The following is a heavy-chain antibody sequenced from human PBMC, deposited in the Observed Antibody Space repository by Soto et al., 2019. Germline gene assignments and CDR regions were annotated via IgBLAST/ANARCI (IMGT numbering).Heavy chain of an antibody. J-gene: IGHJ4*02. CDR3: ASLGGVWWLRRAVDY. D-gene: IGHD5-12*01. Sequence: QVQLVESGGGVVQPGRSLRLSCAASGFTFSSYAMHWVRQAPGKGLEWVAVISYDGSNKYYADSVKGRFTISRDNSKNTLYLQMNSLRAEDTAVYYCASLGGVWWLRRAVDYWGQGTLVTVSS. V-gene: IGHV3-30-3*01. CDR2: ISYDGSNK. CDR1: GFTFSSYA.